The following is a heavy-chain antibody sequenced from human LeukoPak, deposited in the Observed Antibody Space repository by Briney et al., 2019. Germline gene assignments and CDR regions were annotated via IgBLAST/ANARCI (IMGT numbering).Heavy chain of an antibody. CDR3: ARVGGLVAAGMSHFDY. CDR1: GFTFSSYS. J-gene: IGHJ4*02. D-gene: IGHD6-19*01. Sequence: GSLRLSCAASGFTFSSYSMNWVRQAPGKGLEWVSSISSSSSYIYYADSVKGRFTISRDNAKNSLYLQMNSLRAEDTAVYYCARVGGLVAAGMSHFDYWGQGTLVTVSS. CDR2: ISSSSSYI. V-gene: IGHV3-21*01.